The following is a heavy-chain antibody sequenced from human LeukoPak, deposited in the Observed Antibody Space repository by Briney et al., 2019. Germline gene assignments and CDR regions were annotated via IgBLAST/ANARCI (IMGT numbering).Heavy chain of an antibody. CDR3: AREKYSGYDSLCFDY. J-gene: IGHJ4*02. Sequence: ASVKVSCKASGGTFSSYAISWVRQAPGQGLEWVGGIIPIFGTANYAQKFQGRVTITADESTSTAYMELSSLRSEDTAVYYCAREKYSGYDSLCFDYWGQGILVTVSS. CDR1: GGTFSSYA. D-gene: IGHD5-12*01. CDR2: IIPIFGTA. V-gene: IGHV1-69*13.